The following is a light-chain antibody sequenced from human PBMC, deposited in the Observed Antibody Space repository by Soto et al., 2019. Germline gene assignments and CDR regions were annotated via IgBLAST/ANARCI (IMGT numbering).Light chain of an antibody. J-gene: IGLJ1*01. V-gene: IGLV2-14*02. CDR2: EGV. CDR1: SSDVGSYNL. Sequence: QSALTQPASVSGSPGQSITISCTGTSSDVGSYNLVSWYQQHPGQAPKLMIYEGVKRPSGVSNRFSGSKSGNTASLTVSGLRPEDEADYFCSSFAGSYSPYVFGTGTKLTVL. CDR3: SSFAGSYSPYV.